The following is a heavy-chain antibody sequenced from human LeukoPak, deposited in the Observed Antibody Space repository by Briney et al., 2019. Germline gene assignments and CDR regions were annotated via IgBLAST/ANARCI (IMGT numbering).Heavy chain of an antibody. CDR2: ISAYNGNT. CDR3: ARDQDIVATTGIDY. J-gene: IGHJ4*02. D-gene: IGHD5-12*01. CDR1: GYTFTSYG. V-gene: IGHV1-18*01. Sequence: ASVKVSCKASGYTFTSYGISWVRQAPGQGLEWMGWISAYNGNTNYAQKLQGRVTMTTDTSTSTAYMELRSLRSDDTAVYYCARDQDIVATTGIDYWGQGTLVTVSS.